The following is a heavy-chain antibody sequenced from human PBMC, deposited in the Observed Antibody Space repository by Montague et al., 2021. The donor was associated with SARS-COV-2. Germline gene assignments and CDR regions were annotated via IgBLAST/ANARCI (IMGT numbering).Heavy chain of an antibody. D-gene: IGHD1-1*01. Sequence: SETLSLTCALYGGSFSDYHWTWIRQSPGWGLEWIGQINYCGSTKYNPSLRSRVTISIDTSKNQFSLKLTPVTAADTAVYYCARGAPGYWGQGTLVTVSS. CDR3: ARGAPGY. V-gene: IGHV4-34*01. CDR1: GGSFSDYH. CDR2: INYCGST. J-gene: IGHJ4*02.